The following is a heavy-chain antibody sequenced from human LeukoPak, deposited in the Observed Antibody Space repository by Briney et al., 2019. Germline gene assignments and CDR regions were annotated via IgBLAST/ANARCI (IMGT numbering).Heavy chain of an antibody. V-gene: IGHV4-38-2*01. Sequence: PSKTLSLTCAVLGYSISSGYYWGWIRQPPGKGLEWIGSIYHSGSTYYNPSLKSRVTISVDTSKNQFSLKLSSVTAADTAVYYCARRGSAAGTGFDYRGQGTLVTVSS. CDR1: GYSISSGYY. CDR2: IYHSGST. CDR3: ARRGSAAGTGFDY. D-gene: IGHD6-13*01. J-gene: IGHJ4*02.